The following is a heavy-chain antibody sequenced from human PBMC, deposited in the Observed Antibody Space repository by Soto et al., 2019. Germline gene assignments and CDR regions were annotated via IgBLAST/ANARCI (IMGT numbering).Heavy chain of an antibody. CDR2: INHSGST. D-gene: IGHD2-15*01. V-gene: IGHV4-34*01. CDR3: ARGRGNCSGFICYYLSPTVPFYF. CDR1: GGSFSGYY. J-gene: IGHJ4*02. Sequence: LSLTCAVYGGSFSGYYWSWIRQPPGKGLEWIGEINHSGSTNYNPSLKSRVTISVDTSKNQFSLKLSSVTAADTAVYYCARGRGNCSGFICYYLSPTVPFYFWGQGSLVPGSS.